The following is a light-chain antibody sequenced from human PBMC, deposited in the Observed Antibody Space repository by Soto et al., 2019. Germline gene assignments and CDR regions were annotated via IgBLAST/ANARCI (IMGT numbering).Light chain of an antibody. J-gene: IGKJ1*01. V-gene: IGKV1-8*01. CDR1: QHISNY. Sequence: AVRMTQSPSSFSASTGDTVTIACRASQHISNYLVWYQQKPGQAPKLLIYAASTLQSGVPSRFYGSGSGTDFTLTITNLQPEDFATYFCQQYYDYPWTFGQGSKVEIK. CDR2: AAS. CDR3: QQYYDYPWT.